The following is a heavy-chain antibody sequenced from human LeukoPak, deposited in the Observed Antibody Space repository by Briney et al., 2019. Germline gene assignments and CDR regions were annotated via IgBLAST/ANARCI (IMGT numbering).Heavy chain of an antibody. CDR3: ARDHGDYSGKDY. V-gene: IGHV3-33*01. Sequence: GGSLRLSCAASGFIFSSYGMHWVRQAPGKGLEWVAVTWYDGSNKYYADAVKGRFTISRDKSKNTLYLQMNSLRAEDTAVYFCARDHGDYSGKDYWGQGTLVTVSS. J-gene: IGHJ4*02. CDR2: TWYDGSNK. D-gene: IGHD4-17*01. CDR1: GFIFSSYG.